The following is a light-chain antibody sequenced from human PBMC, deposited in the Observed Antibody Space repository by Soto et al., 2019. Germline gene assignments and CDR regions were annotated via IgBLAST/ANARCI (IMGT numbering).Light chain of an antibody. J-gene: IGKJ1*01. V-gene: IGKV4-1*01. Sequence: DIVMTQSPDSLAVSLGERATINCKSSQSVLYSSNNKNNLAWYQQKPGQPPKLLIYRASSRESGVPVQFSGSGSGTDFTLAISSLQAEDVAIYYCQQYYSSPWTFGQGTKVEIK. CDR1: QSVLYSSNNKNN. CDR2: RAS. CDR3: QQYYSSPWT.